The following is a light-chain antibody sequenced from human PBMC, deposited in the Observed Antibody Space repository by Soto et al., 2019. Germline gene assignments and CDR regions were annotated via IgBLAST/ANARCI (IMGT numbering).Light chain of an antibody. J-gene: IGLJ1*01. V-gene: IGLV2-14*01. CDR2: EVS. CDR3: GSYTSSSSV. CDR1: SSDVGGYVY. Sequence: QSVLTHPASVSGSPGQSITISCTGTSSDVGGYVYVSWYQQLPGKAPNLMIYEVSNRPSGVSNRFSGSKSGNTASLTISGLQAEDEADYYCGSYTSSSSVFGTGTKVTVL.